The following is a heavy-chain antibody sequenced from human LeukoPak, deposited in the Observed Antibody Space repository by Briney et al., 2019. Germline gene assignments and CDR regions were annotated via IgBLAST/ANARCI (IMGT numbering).Heavy chain of an antibody. CDR2: IYHSGST. J-gene: IGHJ5*02. D-gene: IGHD4-11*01. CDR1: SYSISSGYY. CDR3: ARGVVTTRGWFDP. V-gene: IGHV4-38-2*01. Sequence: SETLSLTCAVSSYSISSGYYWGWIRPPPGKGLEWIGSIYHSGSTYYNPSLKSRVTISVDTSKNQFSLKLSSVTAADTAVYYCARGVVTTRGWFDPWGQGTLVTVSS.